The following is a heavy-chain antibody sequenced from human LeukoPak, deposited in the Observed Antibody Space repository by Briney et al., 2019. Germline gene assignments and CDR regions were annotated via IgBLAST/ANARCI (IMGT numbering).Heavy chain of an antibody. J-gene: IGHJ4*02. CDR2: TYTSGST. D-gene: IGHD3-16*01. Sequence: PSETLSLTCTVSGGSISSGSYYWSWIRQPAGKGLEWIGRTYTSGSTNYNPSLKSRVTISVDTSKNQFSLKLSSVTAADTAVYYCAGGGRADDYWGQGTLVTVSS. V-gene: IGHV4-61*02. CDR1: GGSISSGSYY. CDR3: AGGGRADDY.